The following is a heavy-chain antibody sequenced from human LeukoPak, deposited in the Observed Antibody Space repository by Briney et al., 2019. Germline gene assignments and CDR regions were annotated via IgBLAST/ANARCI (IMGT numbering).Heavy chain of an antibody. V-gene: IGHV3-23*01. CDR1: GFTFSSYA. Sequence: GGSLRLSCAASGFTFSSYAMSWVRQAPGKGLEWVSAISGSGGSTYYADSVKGRFTISRDNSKNTLYLQMNSLRAEDTAVYYCAKGPALTVWFGEFDIDYWGQGTLVTVSS. D-gene: IGHD3-10*01. J-gene: IGHJ4*02. CDR2: ISGSGGST. CDR3: AKGPALTVWFGEFDIDY.